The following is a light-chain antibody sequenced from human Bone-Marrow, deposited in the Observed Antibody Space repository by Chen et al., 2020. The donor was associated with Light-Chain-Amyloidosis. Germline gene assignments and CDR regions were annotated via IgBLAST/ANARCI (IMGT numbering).Light chain of an antibody. CDR2: DDS. V-gene: IGLV3-21*02. J-gene: IGLJ3*02. CDR3: QVWDRSSDRPV. Sequence: SYVLTQPSSVSVAPGQTATIACGGNNIGSTSVHWYQQTPGQAPLLVVYDDSDRPSGIPERLSGSNSENAATLTSSRVEAGDEADDYCQVWDRSSDRPVFGGGTKLTVL. CDR1: NIGSTS.